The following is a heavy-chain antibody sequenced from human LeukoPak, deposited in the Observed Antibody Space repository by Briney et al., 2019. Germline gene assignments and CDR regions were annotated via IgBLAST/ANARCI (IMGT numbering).Heavy chain of an antibody. CDR1: GFTFSSYS. V-gene: IGHV3-21*01. CDR3: ARPRIAAHDRDAFDI. D-gene: IGHD6-6*01. J-gene: IGHJ3*02. CDR2: ISSSSSYI. Sequence: GGSLRLSCAASGFTFSSYSMNWVRQAPGKGLEWVSSISSSSSYIYYADSVKGRFTISRDNAKNSLYLQMNSLRAEDTAVYYCARPRIAAHDRDAFDIWGQGTMVTVSS.